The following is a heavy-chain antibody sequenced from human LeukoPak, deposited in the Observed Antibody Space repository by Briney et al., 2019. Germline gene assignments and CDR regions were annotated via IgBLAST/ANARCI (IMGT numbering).Heavy chain of an antibody. D-gene: IGHD2-2*01. CDR2: ISAYNGNT. Sequence: ASVKVSCKASGGTFSSYAISWVRQAPGQGLEWMGWISAYNGNTNYAQKLQGRVTMTTGTSTSTAYMELRSLRSDDTAVYYCARRIEHCSSTSCYSFDYWGQGTLVTVSS. CDR1: GGTFSSYA. J-gene: IGHJ4*02. CDR3: ARRIEHCSSTSCYSFDY. V-gene: IGHV1-18*01.